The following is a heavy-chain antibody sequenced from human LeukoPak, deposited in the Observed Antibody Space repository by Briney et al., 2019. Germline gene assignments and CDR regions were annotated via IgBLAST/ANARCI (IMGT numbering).Heavy chain of an antibody. CDR2: ISAYNGNT. J-gene: IGHJ4*02. CDR3: ARGLTMIAFDY. CDR1: RYTFTSYG. Sequence: ASVKVSCKASRYTFTSYGISWGPPTPGQRLEWMGWISAYNGNTNYAQKLQGRVTMTTDTSTSTAYMELRSLRSDDTAVYYCARGLTMIAFDYWGQGTLVTVFS. D-gene: IGHD3-22*01. V-gene: IGHV1-18*01.